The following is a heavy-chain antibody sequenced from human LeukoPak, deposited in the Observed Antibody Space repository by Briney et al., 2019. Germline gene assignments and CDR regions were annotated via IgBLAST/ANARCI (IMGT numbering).Heavy chain of an antibody. J-gene: IGHJ4*02. CDR2: INAGNGNT. CDR3: ARDPIGSRWPYYFDY. CDR1: GYTFTTYA. Sequence: ASVKVSCKASGYTFTTYAMQWVRQAPGQRLEWMGWINAGNGNTKYSQKFQARVTITRDTSASTAYMELSSLRSEDTAVYYCARDPIGSRWPYYFDYWGQGTLVTVSS. V-gene: IGHV1-3*01. D-gene: IGHD6-13*01.